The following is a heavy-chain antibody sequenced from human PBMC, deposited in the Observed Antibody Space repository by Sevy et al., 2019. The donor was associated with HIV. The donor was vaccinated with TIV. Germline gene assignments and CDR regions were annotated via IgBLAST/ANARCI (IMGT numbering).Heavy chain of an antibody. Sequence: ASVKVSCKASGGTFSSYAISWVRQAPGQGLEWMGGIIPIFGTGNYAQKFQGRVTITADKSTSTAYMELSSLRSEDTAVYYCAGPITMVRGVIKGPGAFDIWGQGTIVTVSS. CDR3: AGPITMVRGVIKGPGAFDI. V-gene: IGHV1-69*06. D-gene: IGHD3-10*01. J-gene: IGHJ3*02. CDR2: IIPIFGTG. CDR1: GGTFSSYA.